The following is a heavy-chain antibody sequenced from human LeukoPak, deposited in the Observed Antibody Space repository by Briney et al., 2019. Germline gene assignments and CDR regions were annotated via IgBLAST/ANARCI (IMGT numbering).Heavy chain of an antibody. CDR3: ARANLVATKHFDY. J-gene: IGHJ4*02. V-gene: IGHV3-21*01. CDR2: ISSSSSYI. Sequence: GGSLRLSCAASGFTFSSYSMNWVRQAPGKGLEWVSSISSSSSYIYYADSVKGRFTISRDNAKNSLYLQMNSLRAEDTAVYYCARANLVATKHFDYWGQGTLATVSS. CDR1: GFTFSSYS. D-gene: IGHD5-12*01.